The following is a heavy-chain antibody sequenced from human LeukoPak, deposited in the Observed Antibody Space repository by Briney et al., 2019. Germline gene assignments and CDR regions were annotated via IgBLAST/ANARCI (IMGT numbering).Heavy chain of an antibody. D-gene: IGHD5-18*01. CDR1: GGSISSRNHY. V-gene: IGHV4-39*01. Sequence: PSETLSLTCTVSGGSISSRNHYWGWIRQPPGKGLEWIGSTSYSGSTYYNPSLKSRVTISVDTSKNQFSLKVNSVTAADTAVYYCARPDAPDIAMVRFDYWGQGTLVTVTS. CDR2: TSYSGST. CDR3: ARPDAPDIAMVRFDY. J-gene: IGHJ4*02.